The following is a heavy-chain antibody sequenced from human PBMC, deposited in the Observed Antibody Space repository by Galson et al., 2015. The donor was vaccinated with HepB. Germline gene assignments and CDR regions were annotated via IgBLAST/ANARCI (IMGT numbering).Heavy chain of an antibody. CDR2: ISYDGSNK. J-gene: IGHJ4*02. V-gene: IGHV3-30*18. Sequence: SLRLSCAASGFTFSSYGMHWVRQAPGKGLEWVVVISYDGSNKIYADSVKGRFTISRDNSKNTLYLQMNSLRAEDTAVYYCAKEGGGREYRLTFDFWGQGTLVTVSS. CDR3: AKEGGGREYRLTFDF. CDR1: GFTFSSYG. D-gene: IGHD5-18*01.